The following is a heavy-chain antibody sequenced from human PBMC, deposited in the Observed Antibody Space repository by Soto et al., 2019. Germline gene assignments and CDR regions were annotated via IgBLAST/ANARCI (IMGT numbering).Heavy chain of an antibody. V-gene: IGHV4-30-2*01. J-gene: IGHJ6*02. Sequence: QLQLQESGSGLVKPSQTLSLTCAVSGGSISSGGYSWSWIRQPPGKGLEWIGYIYHSGSTYYNPSLKSRVTISVDRSKNQFPLKLSSVTAADTAVYYCARRTYYYGSGSYPGMDVWGQGTTVTVSS. CDR3: ARRTYYYGSGSYPGMDV. CDR2: IYHSGST. D-gene: IGHD3-10*01. CDR1: GGSISSGGYS.